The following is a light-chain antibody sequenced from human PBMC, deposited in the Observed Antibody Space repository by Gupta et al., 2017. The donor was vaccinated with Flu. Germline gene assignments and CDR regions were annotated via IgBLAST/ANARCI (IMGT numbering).Light chain of an antibody. CDR1: QSISRF. CDR3: QQSSITPWT. CDR2: AAS. V-gene: IGKV1-39*01. J-gene: IGKJ1*01. Sequence: GDRVTITCRASQSISRFLNWYQQKPGKAPKLLIYAASTLNSGVPVRFSGSGSGTDFSLTISSLQPGDFATYFCQQSSITPWTFGQGTKVEIK.